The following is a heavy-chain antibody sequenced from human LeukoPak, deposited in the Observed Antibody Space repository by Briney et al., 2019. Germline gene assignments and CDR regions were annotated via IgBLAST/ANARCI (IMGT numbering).Heavy chain of an antibody. J-gene: IGHJ4*02. CDR3: ARSFSFQSDSNYPYFIS. CDR1: GFTFSNYY. V-gene: IGHV3-48*03. D-gene: IGHD1-7*01. CDR2: ITGGRGII. Sequence: PGGSLRLSCSASGFTFSNYYMNWVRQAPGKVLEWLSCITGGRGIIYYADSVKGRFPISSDNATNSLYLQMSSLGAEDTAVYYCARSFSFQSDSNYPYFISWGQGTLVAVSA.